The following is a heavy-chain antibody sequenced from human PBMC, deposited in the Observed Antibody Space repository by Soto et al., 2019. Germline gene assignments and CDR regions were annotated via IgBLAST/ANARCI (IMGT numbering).Heavy chain of an antibody. CDR3: AREAGTTLGPFDY. CDR1: GGSFSGYY. J-gene: IGHJ4*02. D-gene: IGHD1-1*01. V-gene: IGHV4-34*01. CDR2: INHSGST. Sequence: SETLSLTCAVYGGSFSGYYWSWIRQPPGKGLEWIGEINHSGSTNYNPSLKSRVTISVDTSKNQFSLKLSSVTAADTAVYYCAREAGTTLGPFDYWGQGTLVTVSS.